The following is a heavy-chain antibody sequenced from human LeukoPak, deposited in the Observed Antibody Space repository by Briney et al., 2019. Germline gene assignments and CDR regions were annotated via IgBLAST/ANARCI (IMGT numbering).Heavy chain of an antibody. CDR1: GFTFSNYW. CDR2: IKQDGGEK. J-gene: IGHJ6*03. CDR3: AREDWNDVNFYYYYYMDV. D-gene: IGHD1-1*01. Sequence: GGSLRLSCAASGFTFSNYWMDWVRQAPGKGPEWVANIKQDGGEKYYVDSVKGRFTISRDNAENSLFLQMTGLRAEDTAVYYCAREDWNDVNFYYYYYMDVWGKGTTVTVSS. V-gene: IGHV3-7*01.